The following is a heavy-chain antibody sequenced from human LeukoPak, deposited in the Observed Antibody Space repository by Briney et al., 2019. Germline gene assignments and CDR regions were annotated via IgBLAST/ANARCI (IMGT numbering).Heavy chain of an antibody. Sequence: GASVKVSCKASGYTFTGYYMHWVRQAPGQGLEWMGWINPNSGGTNYAQKFQGRVTMTRDTSISTAYMELRSLRSDDTAVYYCARDSSGGGYRVFDYWGQGTLVTVSS. CDR2: INPNSGGT. V-gene: IGHV1-2*02. CDR1: GYTFTGYY. J-gene: IGHJ4*02. D-gene: IGHD3-10*01. CDR3: ARDSSGGGYRVFDY.